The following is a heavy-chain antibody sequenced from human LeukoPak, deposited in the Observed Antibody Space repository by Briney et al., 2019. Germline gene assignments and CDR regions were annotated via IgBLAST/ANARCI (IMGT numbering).Heavy chain of an antibody. CDR1: GDSVSSYSAA. V-gene: IGHV6-1*01. CDR3: ARSGGHDAFDI. CDR2: TYYRSKWYN. D-gene: IGHD4-23*01. Sequence: SQTLSLTCAISGDSVSSYSAAWSWIRQSPSRGLEWLGRTYYRSKWYNDYAVSVKSRITLNPDTSKNQFALQLTSVTPEDTAVYYCARSGGHDAFDIWGQGTMVTVSS. J-gene: IGHJ3*02.